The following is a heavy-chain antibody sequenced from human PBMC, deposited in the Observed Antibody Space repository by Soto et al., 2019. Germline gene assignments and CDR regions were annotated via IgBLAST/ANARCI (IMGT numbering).Heavy chain of an antibody. J-gene: IGHJ4*02. CDR2: IKSKTDGETT. V-gene: IGHV3-15*01. Sequence: EVQLVESGGGLAKPGGSLRLSCAASDFAFNSAWMSWVRQAPGKGLEWVGRIKSKTDGETTDYAAPVKGRFTISRDDSRNTLFLQMNSLKTEDTAVYYCTTDGHFDYWGQGTLVTVSS. CDR1: DFAFNSAW. CDR3: TTDGHFDY.